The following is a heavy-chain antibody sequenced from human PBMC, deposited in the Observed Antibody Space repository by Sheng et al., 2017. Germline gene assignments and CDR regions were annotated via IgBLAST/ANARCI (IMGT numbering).Heavy chain of an antibody. Sequence: QVQLQQWGAGLLKPSETLSLTCAVYGGSFSGYYWSWIRQPPGKGLEWIGEINHSGSTNYNPSLKSRVTISVDTSKNQFSLKLSSVTAADTAVYYCARRLRSGYYNFDYWAREPWSPSPQ. CDR1: GGSFSGYY. CDR3: ARRLRSGYYNFDY. J-gene: IGHJ4*02. V-gene: IGHV4-34*01. D-gene: IGHD3-3*01. CDR2: INHSGST.